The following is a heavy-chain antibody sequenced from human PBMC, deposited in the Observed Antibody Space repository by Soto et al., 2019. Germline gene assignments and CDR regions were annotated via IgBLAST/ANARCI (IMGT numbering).Heavy chain of an antibody. D-gene: IGHD6-19*01. J-gene: IGHJ4*02. Sequence: QVQLVQSGAEVKKPGASVKVSCKASGYTFTSYGISWVRQAPGQGLEWMGWISAHNGNTNYAQKLQGRVTMTTDTSTSTAYMELRSLRSDDTAVYYCARVPRGEWLEYYFDYWGQGTLVTVSS. CDR3: ARVPRGEWLEYYFDY. CDR1: GYTFTSYG. V-gene: IGHV1-18*01. CDR2: ISAHNGNT.